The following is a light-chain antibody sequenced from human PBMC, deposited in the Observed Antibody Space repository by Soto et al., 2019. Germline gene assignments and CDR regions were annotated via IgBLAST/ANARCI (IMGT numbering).Light chain of an antibody. CDR1: QGIGPW. J-gene: IGKJ2*03. CDR3: QQYNDYPYS. Sequence: DIQMTQFPSTLSASVGDRVIITCRASQGIGPWLAWYQQKPGKAPKVLIYKASHLEDGVPSRFSGSGSETEFTLTISSLQPDDFATYYCQQYNDYPYSFGQGTQLDVK. CDR2: KAS. V-gene: IGKV1-5*03.